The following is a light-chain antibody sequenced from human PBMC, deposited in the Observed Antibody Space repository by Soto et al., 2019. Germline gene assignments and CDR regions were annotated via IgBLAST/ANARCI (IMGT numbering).Light chain of an antibody. CDR3: QHYGSSPRWT. CDR2: GAS. Sequence: EIVLTQSPGTLSLSPGERATLSCRASQSVSSSYLAWYQQKPGQAPRLLIYGASSRATGIPDRFSGSGSGTDFTLTISRLEPEDFAMYYCQHYGSSPRWTFGQGTKVEIK. V-gene: IGKV3-20*01. J-gene: IGKJ1*01. CDR1: QSVSSSY.